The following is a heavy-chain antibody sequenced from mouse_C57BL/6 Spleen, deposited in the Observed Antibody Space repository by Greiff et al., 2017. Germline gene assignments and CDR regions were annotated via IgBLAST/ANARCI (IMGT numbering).Heavy chain of an antibody. CDR3: ARSPITTVVATHHWYFDV. CDR2: IYWDDDK. J-gene: IGHJ1*03. V-gene: IGHV8-12*01. D-gene: IGHD1-1*01. CDR1: GFSLSTSGMG. Sequence: QVTLKESGPGILQSSQTLSLTCSFSGFSLSTSGMGVSWIRQPSGKGLEWLAHIYWDDDKRYNPSLKSRLTISKDTSRNQVFLKITSVDTADTATYYCARSPITTVVATHHWYFDVWGTGTTVTVSS.